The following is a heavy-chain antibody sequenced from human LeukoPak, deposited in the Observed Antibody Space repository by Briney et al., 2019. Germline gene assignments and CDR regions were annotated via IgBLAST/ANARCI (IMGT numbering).Heavy chain of an antibody. CDR3: ARGLNGDYY. V-gene: IGHV3-74*01. Sequence: PGGSLRLPCAASGFTFNSYWLLWVRQAPGKGLVWVSRINRDGTTTAYADSVKGRFTISRDNAKNTLYLQMNSLRAEDTAVYYCARGLNGDYYWGQGTLVTVSS. CDR1: GFTFNSYW. D-gene: IGHD2-21*02. J-gene: IGHJ4*02. CDR2: INRDGTTT.